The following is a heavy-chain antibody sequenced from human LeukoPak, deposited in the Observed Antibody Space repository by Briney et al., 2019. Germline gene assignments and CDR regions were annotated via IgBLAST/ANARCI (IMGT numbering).Heavy chain of an antibody. J-gene: IGHJ4*02. CDR1: GGSISSGSYY. Sequence: SETLSLTCTVSGGSISSGSYYWGWIRQPPGKGLEWIGSFYYNGDTYYNPSLKSRVTISGETSKNQFSLRLTSVTAADTAVYYCARRKVGGDYADYWGQGTLLTVSS. V-gene: IGHV4-39*01. D-gene: IGHD4-17*01. CDR3: ARRKVGGDYADY. CDR2: FYYNGDT.